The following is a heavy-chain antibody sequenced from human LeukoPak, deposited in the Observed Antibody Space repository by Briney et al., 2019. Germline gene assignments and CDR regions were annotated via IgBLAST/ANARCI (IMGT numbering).Heavy chain of an antibody. CDR3: ARCSRTRGYCSGGSCRGYSYGYMSNYYYYMDV. Sequence: PSETLSLTCAVYGGSFSGYYWSWIRQPPGKGLEWIGEINHSGSTNYNPSLKSRVTISVDTSKNQFSLKLSSVTAADTAVYYCARCSRTRGYCSGGSCRGYSYGYMSNYYYYMDVWGKGTTVTVSS. CDR1: GGSFSGYY. V-gene: IGHV4-34*01. CDR2: INHSGST. J-gene: IGHJ6*03. D-gene: IGHD2-15*01.